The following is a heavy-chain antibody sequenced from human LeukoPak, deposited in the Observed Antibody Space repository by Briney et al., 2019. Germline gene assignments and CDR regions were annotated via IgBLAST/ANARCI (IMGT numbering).Heavy chain of an antibody. Sequence: SETLSLTCAVYGGSFSGYYWSWIRQPPGKGLEWFGEINHSGSTNYNPSLKSRVTISVDTSKNQISLKLSSVTAADTAVYYCARVPGKKARFDYWGQGTLVTVSS. V-gene: IGHV4-34*01. CDR2: INHSGST. D-gene: IGHD3-10*01. J-gene: IGHJ4*02. CDR3: ARVPGKKARFDY. CDR1: GGSFSGYY.